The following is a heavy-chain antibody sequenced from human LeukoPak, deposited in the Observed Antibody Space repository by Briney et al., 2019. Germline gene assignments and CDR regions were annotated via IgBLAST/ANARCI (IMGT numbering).Heavy chain of an antibody. CDR2: ISSSSSTI. CDR3: ARHYGSGSYYKPFDY. CDR1: GFAFSSYS. V-gene: IGHV3-48*01. D-gene: IGHD3-10*01. Sequence: GGSLRLSCAASGFAFSSYSMTWVRQAPGKGLEWVSYISSSSSTIYYADSVKGRFTISRDNAKNSLYLQMNSLRAEDTAVYYCARHYGSGSYYKPFDYWGQGTLITVSS. J-gene: IGHJ4*02.